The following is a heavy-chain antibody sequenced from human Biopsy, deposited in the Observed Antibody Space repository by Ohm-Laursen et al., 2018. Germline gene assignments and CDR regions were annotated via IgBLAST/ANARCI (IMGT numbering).Heavy chain of an antibody. D-gene: IGHD5/OR15-5a*01. V-gene: IGHV1-18*01. CDR1: GYTFGNYG. J-gene: IGHJ4*02. CDR2: ISAYNTNDT. CDR3: ARVTLPLYLDY. Sequence: SSVKVSCKASGYTFGNYGVTWVRQAPGQGLEWLGWISAYNTNDTNYAQKFQGRVTMTADTSTSTVYMEVRGLRSDDTAVYYCARVTLPLYLDYWGQGTRVSVSS.